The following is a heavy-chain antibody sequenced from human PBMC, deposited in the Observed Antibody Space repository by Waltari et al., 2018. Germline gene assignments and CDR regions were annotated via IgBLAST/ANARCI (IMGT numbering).Heavy chain of an antibody. D-gene: IGHD2-21*01. CDR2: FSYNGNT. CDR3: ARGLGAIY. Sequence: QLQMQESGPGLVRPSETLSLTCAVSGGFITTITYFWGWIRQPPGKGLEWIASFSYNGNTYYNPSLKSRVTISGDTSKNQFSLVLTSVTAADTAVYYCARGLGAIYWGHGTLVTVSS. J-gene: IGHJ4*01. V-gene: IGHV4-39*07. CDR1: GGFITTITYF.